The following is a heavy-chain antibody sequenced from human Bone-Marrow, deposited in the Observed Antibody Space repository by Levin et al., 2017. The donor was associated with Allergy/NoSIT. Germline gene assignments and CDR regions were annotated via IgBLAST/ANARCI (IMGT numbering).Heavy chain of an antibody. CDR3: ARGLSGPGRNDY. J-gene: IGHJ4*02. D-gene: IGHD4/OR15-4a*01. CDR2: IIPVYGTG. V-gene: IGHV1-69*01. CDR1: GDTFNTYT. Sequence: GGSLRLSCKVSGDTFNTYTFIWVRQAPGQGLEWMGGIIPVYGTGIYAQKFQGRLTIIADDSTSTTNRERGGLKFEDTAVYYCARGLSGPGRNDYWGQGTLVTVSS.